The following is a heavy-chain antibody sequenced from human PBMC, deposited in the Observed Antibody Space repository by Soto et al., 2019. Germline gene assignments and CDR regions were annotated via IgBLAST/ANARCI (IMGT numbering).Heavy chain of an antibody. V-gene: IGHV3-48*03. Sequence: GGSLRLSCVASGFTLSSYHMDWVRQAPGKGVEWISYIHASSISNIYYADSVKGRFTISRDNAKSSLYLQMDSLRAEDTAVYYCARDGTTGTANYHYAMDVWGQGTTVTVSS. CDR2: IHASSISNI. D-gene: IGHD4-17*01. CDR3: ARDGTTGTANYHYAMDV. CDR1: GFTLSSYH. J-gene: IGHJ6*02.